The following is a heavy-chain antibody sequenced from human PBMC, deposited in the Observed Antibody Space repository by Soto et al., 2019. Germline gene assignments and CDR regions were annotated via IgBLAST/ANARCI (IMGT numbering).Heavy chain of an antibody. CDR2: ISAYNGKT. D-gene: IGHD6-13*01. Sequence: ASVKVSCKASGYTFTSYGISWVRQAPGQGLEWMGWISAYNGKTNYAQKLQGRVTMTTDTSTSTAYMELRSLRSDDTAMYYCARTSAAGKYYYGMDVWGQGTTVTVSS. V-gene: IGHV1-18*01. CDR3: ARTSAAGKYYYGMDV. CDR1: GYTFTSYG. J-gene: IGHJ6*02.